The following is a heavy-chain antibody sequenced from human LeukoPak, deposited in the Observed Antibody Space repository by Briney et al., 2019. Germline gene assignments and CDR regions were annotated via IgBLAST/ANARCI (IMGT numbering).Heavy chain of an antibody. CDR2: IGGSGGST. CDR1: GFTFSSYA. CDR3: AKDHSCTNGVCSLGH. D-gene: IGHD2-8*01. V-gene: IGHV3-23*01. Sequence: GGSLRLSCAASGFTFSSYAMSWVRQAPGKGLEWVSAIGGSGGSTDYADSVKGRFTISRDNSKDTLFLQMSSLRAEDAAVYYCAKDHSCTNGVCSLGHWGQGTLVIVSS. J-gene: IGHJ4*02.